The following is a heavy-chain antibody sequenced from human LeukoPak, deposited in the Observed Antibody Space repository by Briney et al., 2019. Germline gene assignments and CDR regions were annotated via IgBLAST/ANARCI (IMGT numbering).Heavy chain of an antibody. CDR3: ARETYISGTYDF. CDR2: INHSGST. CDR1: GGSFSGYY. Sequence: SETLSLTCAVYGGSFSGYYWSWIRQPPGKGLEWIGEINHSGSTNYNPSLKSRVTISVDTSKNQFSVKLSSVTAADTAVYYCARETYISGTYDFWGQGTLVTVSS. V-gene: IGHV4-34*01. J-gene: IGHJ4*02. D-gene: IGHD6-19*01.